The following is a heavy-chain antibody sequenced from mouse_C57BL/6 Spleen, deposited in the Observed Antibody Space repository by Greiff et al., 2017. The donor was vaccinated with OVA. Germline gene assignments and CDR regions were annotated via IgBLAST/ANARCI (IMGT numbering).Heavy chain of an antibody. Sequence: EVQLQQSGPELVKPGASVKISCKASGYTFTDYYMNWVKQSHGKSLEWIGDINPNNGGTSYNQKFKGKATLTVDKSSSTAYMELRSLTSEDSAVYYCARSTMVTTRRYYYAMDYWGQGTSVTVSS. CDR1: GYTFTDYY. V-gene: IGHV1-26*01. CDR2: INPNNGGT. CDR3: ARSTMVTTRRYYYAMDY. J-gene: IGHJ4*01. D-gene: IGHD2-2*01.